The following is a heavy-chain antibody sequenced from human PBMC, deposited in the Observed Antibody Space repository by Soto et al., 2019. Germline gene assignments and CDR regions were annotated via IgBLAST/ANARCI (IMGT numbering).Heavy chain of an antibody. CDR3: AARPGYYGSGSTDYYYYYMDV. D-gene: IGHD3-10*01. CDR2: IIAICGTT. CDR1: GGTFSSYA. Sequence: SVKVSCKASGGTFSSYAISWVRQAPGQGLEWMGWIIAICGTTNYAQKFQGRVTITRDISTSTAYMELSSLRSEDTAVYYCAARPGYYGSGSTDYYYYYMDVWGKGTTVTVSS. V-gene: IGHV1-69*05. J-gene: IGHJ6*03.